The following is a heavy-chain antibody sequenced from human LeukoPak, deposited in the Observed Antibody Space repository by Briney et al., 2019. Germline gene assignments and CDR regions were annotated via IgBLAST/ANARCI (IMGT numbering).Heavy chain of an antibody. Sequence: SVKVSCKASGGTFSSYAISWVRQAPGQGLEWMGGIIPIFGTANYAQKFQGRVTITTDESTSTAYMELRSLRSEDTAVYYCARVRDSSGYYTYYYYMDVWGKGTTVTVSS. V-gene: IGHV1-69*05. CDR1: GGTFSSYA. D-gene: IGHD3-22*01. J-gene: IGHJ6*03. CDR2: IIPIFGTA. CDR3: ARVRDSSGYYTYYYYMDV.